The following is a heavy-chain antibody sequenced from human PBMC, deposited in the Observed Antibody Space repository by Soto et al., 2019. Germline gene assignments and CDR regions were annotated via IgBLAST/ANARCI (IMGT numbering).Heavy chain of an antibody. D-gene: IGHD2-2*01. CDR3: AKGVPAATRYFQH. Sequence: VQLVESGGGLVQPGGSLRLSCAASGFSFSSYWMHWVRHAPGKGLVWVSRINSDGSSTTYADSVKGRFTISRDNAKKPVYLQMNRLTPEDTAVYYCAKGVPAATRYFQHWGQGTLVTVSS. J-gene: IGHJ1*01. CDR2: INSDGSST. V-gene: IGHV3-74*01. CDR1: GFSFSSYW.